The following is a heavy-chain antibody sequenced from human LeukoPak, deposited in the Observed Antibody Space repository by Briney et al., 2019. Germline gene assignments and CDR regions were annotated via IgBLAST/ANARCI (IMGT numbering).Heavy chain of an antibody. V-gene: IGHV3-53*01. CDR2: IYSGGST. CDR3: ASPKTPGDYDILTGYTYYYGMDV. J-gene: IGHJ6*02. CDR1: GFTVSSNY. D-gene: IGHD3-9*01. Sequence: GGSLRLSCAASGFTVSSNYMSWVRQAPAKGLEWVSVIYSGGSTYYADSVKGRFTISRDNSKNTLYLQMNSLRAEDTAVYYCASPKTPGDYDILTGYTYYYGMDVWGQGTTVTVSS.